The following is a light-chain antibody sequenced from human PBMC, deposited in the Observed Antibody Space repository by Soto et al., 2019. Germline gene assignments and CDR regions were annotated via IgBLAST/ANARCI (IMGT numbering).Light chain of an antibody. V-gene: IGKV1-5*03. CDR2: KAS. CDR1: KRISSW. CDR3: QQYNSYPRK. Sequence: DIQMTQSPSTLSASVGDRVTITCRASKRISSWLAWYQQKPGKAPKLLIYKASSLESGVASSFSGSGSWTEFTLTISDLQPDDFASYYCQQYNSYPRKFGKGTKVETK. J-gene: IGKJ1*01.